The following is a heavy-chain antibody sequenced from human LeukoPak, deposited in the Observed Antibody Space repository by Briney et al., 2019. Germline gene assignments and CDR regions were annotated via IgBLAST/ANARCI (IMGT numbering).Heavy chain of an antibody. V-gene: IGHV4-59*08. Sequence: SETLSLTCTVSGGSISSYYWSWIRQPPGKGLEWIGYIYYSGSTNYNPSLKSRVTISVDTSKNQFSLKLSSVTAADAAVYYCARLGGYDFWSGPPDYWGQGTLVTVSS. CDR1: GGSISSYY. CDR2: IYYSGST. J-gene: IGHJ4*02. CDR3: ARLGGYDFWSGPPDY. D-gene: IGHD3-3*01.